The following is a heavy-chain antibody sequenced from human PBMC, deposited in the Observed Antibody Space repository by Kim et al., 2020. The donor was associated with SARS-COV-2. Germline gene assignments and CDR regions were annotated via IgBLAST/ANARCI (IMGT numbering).Heavy chain of an antibody. CDR2: IYYSGST. V-gene: IGHV4-59*01. Sequence: SETLSLTCTVSGGSISSYYWSWIRQPPGKGLEWIGYIYYSGSTNYNPSLKSRVTISVDTSKNQFSLKLSSVTAADTAVYYCAREYGSGRLDVWGKGTTVTVSS. CDR1: GGSISSYY. J-gene: IGHJ6*04. CDR3: AREYGSGRLDV. D-gene: IGHD3-10*01.